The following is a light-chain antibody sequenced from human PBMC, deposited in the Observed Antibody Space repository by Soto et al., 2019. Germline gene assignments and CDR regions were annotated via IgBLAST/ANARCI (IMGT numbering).Light chain of an antibody. V-gene: IGLV2-14*03. CDR3: NSYTSNNTYV. J-gene: IGLJ1*01. CDR2: DVS. Sequence: QSVLTQPASVSGSPGQAITISCSGTSSDVGAFNYVSWYQQHPGKAPKLMIYDVSNRPSGVSNRFSGSKSGNTASLTISGLRAEDVADYYCNSYTSNNTYVFGTGTKGTVL. CDR1: SSDVGAFNY.